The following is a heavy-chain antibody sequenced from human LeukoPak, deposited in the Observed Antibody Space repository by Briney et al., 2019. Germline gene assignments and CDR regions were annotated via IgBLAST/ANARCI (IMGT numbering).Heavy chain of an antibody. Sequence: GGSLRLSCAASGFTFSDYYMSWIRQAPGKGLEWVSYISSSGSTIYYADSVKGRFTISRDNAKNSLYLQMNSLRAEDTAVYYCARDPLGALGYCSGGSCYPDAFDIWGQGTMVTVSS. V-gene: IGHV3-11*01. D-gene: IGHD2-15*01. CDR1: GFTFSDYY. CDR2: ISSSGSTI. CDR3: ARDPLGALGYCSGGSCYPDAFDI. J-gene: IGHJ3*02.